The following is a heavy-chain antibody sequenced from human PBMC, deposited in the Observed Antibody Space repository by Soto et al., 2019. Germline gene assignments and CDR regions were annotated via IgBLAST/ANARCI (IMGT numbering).Heavy chain of an antibody. CDR2: IHYCGST. Sequence: QLQLQESGPGLVKPSETLSLTCTVSGDSVTISDYYWGWLRQPPGKGLEWIGSIHYCGSTYYNPSLKSRVTISGDTSKKQFSLKLTSVTAADAAVYYCAAHDSGGYYAEYWGQGTLVTVSA. J-gene: IGHJ4*02. V-gene: IGHV4-39*01. D-gene: IGHD3-22*01. CDR3: AAHDSGGYYAEY. CDR1: GDSVTISDYY.